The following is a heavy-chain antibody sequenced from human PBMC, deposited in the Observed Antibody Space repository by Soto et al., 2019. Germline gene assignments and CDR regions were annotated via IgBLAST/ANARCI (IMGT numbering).Heavy chain of an antibody. J-gene: IGHJ5*02. Sequence: SLRLSCAASGFAFRSYGMNWVCQAPGKGLEWVALISYDGEKEYYADSVKGRFTISRDNSDNTLFLRMTSLTSDDSGVYFCAKAGFTVSGEGFDPWGQGTRVTVSS. D-gene: IGHD3-3*01. V-gene: IGHV3-30*18. CDR2: ISYDGEKE. CDR3: AKAGFTVSGEGFDP. CDR1: GFAFRSYG.